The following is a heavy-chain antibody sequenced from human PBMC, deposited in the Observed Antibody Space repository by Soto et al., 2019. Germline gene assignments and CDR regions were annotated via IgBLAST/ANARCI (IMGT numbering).Heavy chain of an antibody. V-gene: IGHV1-18*01. D-gene: IGHD3-10*01. J-gene: IGHJ4*02. CDR2: INANNGST. CDR1: GFTFTSYG. Sequence: ASVKVSCKASGFTFTSYGIRWVRQAPGQGLEWMGIINANNGSTNYAQKLQGRVTMTTDTSTSTAYMELSSLRSEDTAVYYCARGLPPLWFGELSFDYWGQGTLVTVSS. CDR3: ARGLPPLWFGELSFDY.